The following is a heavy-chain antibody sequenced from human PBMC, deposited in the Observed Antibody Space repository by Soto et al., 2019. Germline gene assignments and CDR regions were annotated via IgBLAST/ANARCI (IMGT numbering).Heavy chain of an antibody. V-gene: IGHV4-59*01. CDR3: ARDSIVVVSSGYYYYCMDV. CDR2: IYYSGST. D-gene: IGHD2-21*01. CDR1: GGSISSYY. Sequence: SETLSLTCTVSGGSISSYYWSWIRQPPGKGLEWIGYIYYSGSTNYNPSLKSRVTISLDTSKNQFSLKLSSVTAADTAVYYCARDSIVVVSSGYYYYCMDVWGQGTTVTVSS. J-gene: IGHJ6*02.